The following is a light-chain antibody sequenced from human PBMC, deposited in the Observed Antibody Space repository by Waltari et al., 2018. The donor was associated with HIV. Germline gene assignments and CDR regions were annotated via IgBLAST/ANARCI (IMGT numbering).Light chain of an antibody. V-gene: IGLV8-61*01. CDR2: NTN. CDR1: SGSVTSSYY. Sequence: QTVVTQEPSFSVSPGGTVTPTCGLSSGSVTSSYYPSWNQQTPGQSPPTLITNTNTRSSGVPDRFSGSILGNRAALTITGAQADDESAYYCLLYMGSGVWVFGGGTKLTVL. CDR3: LLYMGSGVWV. J-gene: IGLJ3*02.